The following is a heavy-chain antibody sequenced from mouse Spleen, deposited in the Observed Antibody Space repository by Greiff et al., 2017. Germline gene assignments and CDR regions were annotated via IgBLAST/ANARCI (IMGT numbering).Heavy chain of an antibody. D-gene: IGHD1-1*01. CDR1: GYTFTSYW. CDR3: AGGSSSFAY. Sequence: VQLQQSGAELVRPGASVTLSCKASGYTFTSYWMDWVKQRPGQGLEWIGNIYPSDSETHYNQKFKDKATLTVDKSSSTAYMQLSSLTSEDSAVYYCAGGSSSFAYWGQGTLVTVSA. CDR2: IYPSDSET. V-gene: IGHV1-61*01. J-gene: IGHJ3*01.